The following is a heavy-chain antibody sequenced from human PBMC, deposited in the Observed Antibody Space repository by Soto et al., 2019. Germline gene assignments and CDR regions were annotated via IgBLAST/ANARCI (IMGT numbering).Heavy chain of an antibody. CDR1: GFAFNTHG. Sequence: QVHLVESGGGVVQAGRSLRLSCGASGFAFNTHGMHWVRQAPGKGLERVAVIWYDGSKKYYADSVKGRFTISRDNSKNTLELQMDSLRVEDTAFYYCTRAAYGGSPYHYGLDVWGQGTTVIVAS. CDR2: IWYDGSKK. V-gene: IGHV3-33*01. J-gene: IGHJ6*02. CDR3: TRAAYGGSPYHYGLDV. D-gene: IGHD1-26*01.